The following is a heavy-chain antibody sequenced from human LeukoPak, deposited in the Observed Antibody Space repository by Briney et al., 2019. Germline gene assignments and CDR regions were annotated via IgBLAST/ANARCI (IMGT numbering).Heavy chain of an antibody. D-gene: IGHD3-22*01. CDR1: GGSFSGYY. CDR2: INHSGST. CDR3: ARGRPKEVITTGYYYYYMDV. J-gene: IGHJ6*03. V-gene: IGHV4-34*01. Sequence: SETLSLTCAVYGGSFSGYYWSWIRQPPGKGLEWIGEINHSGSTNYNPSLKSRVTISVDTSKNQFSLKLSSVTAADTAVYYCARGRPKEVITTGYYYYYMDVWGKGTTVTVSS.